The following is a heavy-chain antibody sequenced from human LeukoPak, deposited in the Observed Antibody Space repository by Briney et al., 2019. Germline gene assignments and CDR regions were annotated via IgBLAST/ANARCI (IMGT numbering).Heavy chain of an antibody. J-gene: IGHJ5*02. CDR2: IYSSGST. V-gene: IGHV4-61*02. CDR1: GVSISSGSYY. CDR3: AREGPNMVRGVIPKEAWGWFDP. Sequence: SETLSLTCTVSGVSISSGSYYWNWIRQPAGKGLEWIGRIYSSGSTNYNPSLTSRVTISVDTSKNQFSLKLSSVTAADTAVYYCAREGPNMVRGVIPKEAWGWFDPWGQGTLVTVSS. D-gene: IGHD3-10*01.